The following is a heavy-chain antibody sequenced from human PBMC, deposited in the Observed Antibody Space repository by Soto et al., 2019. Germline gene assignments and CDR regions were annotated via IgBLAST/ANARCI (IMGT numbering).Heavy chain of an antibody. CDR1: GFRFEQYV. Sequence: VQVVASGGGLVQPGRSLRLSCAVSGFRFEQYVMHWVRQAPGKGLECVSTVSPTGDTVAYADSVEGRFTVSRDNAKNPLYLQMISLKGDDTAFYDCLKDGPNGSSDDWGQGTLVSVSS. D-gene: IGHD3-10*01. J-gene: IGHJ4*02. V-gene: IGHV3-9*01. CDR3: LKDGPNGSSDD. CDR2: VSPTGDTV.